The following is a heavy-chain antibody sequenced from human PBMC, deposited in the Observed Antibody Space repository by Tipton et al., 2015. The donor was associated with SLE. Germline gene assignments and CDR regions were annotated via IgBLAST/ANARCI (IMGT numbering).Heavy chain of an antibody. V-gene: IGHV4-34*01. CDR3: ARGRHCSSTSCFSRYYYYYMDV. J-gene: IGHJ6*03. CDR1: GGSFSGYY. D-gene: IGHD2-2*01. Sequence: LRLSCAVYGGSFSGYYWSWIRQPPGKGLEWIGEINHSGSTNYNPSLKSRVTISVDTSKNQFSLKLSSETAADTAVYYCARGRHCSSTSCFSRYYYYYMDVWGKGTTVTVSS. CDR2: INHSGST.